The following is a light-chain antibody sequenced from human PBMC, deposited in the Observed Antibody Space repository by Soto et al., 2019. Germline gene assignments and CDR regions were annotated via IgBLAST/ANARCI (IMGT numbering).Light chain of an antibody. V-gene: IGKV3-15*01. Sequence: EIVMTQSPATLSVSPGERVTLSCRASQFISNSLAWYQQRPGQPPRLLIYGASTRAAGISARFSGSGSGTEFTLTISRLEPEDFAVYYCQQYGSSGTFGQGTKV. J-gene: IGKJ1*01. CDR3: QQYGSSGT. CDR1: QFISNS. CDR2: GAS.